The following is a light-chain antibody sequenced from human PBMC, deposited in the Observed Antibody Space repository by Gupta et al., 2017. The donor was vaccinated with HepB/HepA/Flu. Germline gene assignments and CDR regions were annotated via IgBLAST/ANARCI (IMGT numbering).Light chain of an antibody. V-gene: IGKV3-11*01. J-gene: IGKJ5*01. Sequence: EIVFTQFPATLSLSPGERVTLSCRASQSVSLSLAWYKQKPGQAPRLLVYDACSRAAGVPPRFSGEGSGTYVTLTISLREQEDSAVYYCQQRANWPLVTFGQGTRLDIK. CDR1: QSVSLS. CDR2: DAC. CDR3: QQRANWPLVT.